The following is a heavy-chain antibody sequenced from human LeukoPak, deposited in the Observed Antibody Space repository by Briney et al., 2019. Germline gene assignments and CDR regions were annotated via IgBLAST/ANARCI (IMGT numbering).Heavy chain of an antibody. CDR3: AYSSGWDAEYFQH. J-gene: IGHJ1*01. V-gene: IGHV4-59*11. Sequence: SETLSLTCTVSGASISSHYWSWIRQPPGKGLEWIGYIYFSGSTNYNPSLKSRVTISVDMSKNRFSLKLSSVNAADTAVYYCAYSSGWDAEYFQHWGQGTLVTVSS. CDR2: IYFSGST. D-gene: IGHD6-25*01. CDR1: GASISSHY.